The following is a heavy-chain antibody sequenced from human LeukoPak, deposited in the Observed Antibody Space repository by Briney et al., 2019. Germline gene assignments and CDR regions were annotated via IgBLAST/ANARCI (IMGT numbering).Heavy chain of an antibody. V-gene: IGHV7-4-1*02. CDR1: GYTFTSNA. CDR3: ARCPGIVAAGGYYFDY. Sequence: GASVKVSCKASGYTFTSNAMNWVRQAPGQGLEWMGWINTNTGNPTYAQGFTGRFVFSLDTSVSTTYLQITSLKAEDTAVYYCARCPGIVAAGGYYFDYWGQGTLVTVSS. J-gene: IGHJ4*02. D-gene: IGHD6-13*01. CDR2: INTNTGNP.